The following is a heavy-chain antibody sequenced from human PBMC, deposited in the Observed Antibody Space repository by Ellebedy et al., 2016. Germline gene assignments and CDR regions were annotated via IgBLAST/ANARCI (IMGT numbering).Heavy chain of an antibody. D-gene: IGHD3-22*01. Sequence: GESLKISXAASGFTFSSYWMSWVRQAPGKGLEWVANIKQDGSEKYYVDSVKGRFTISRDNSKNTLYLQMNSLRAEDTAVYYCAGSMIVVVEYWGQGTLVTVSS. J-gene: IGHJ4*02. CDR2: IKQDGSEK. CDR3: AGSMIVVVEY. CDR1: GFTFSSYW. V-gene: IGHV3-7*01.